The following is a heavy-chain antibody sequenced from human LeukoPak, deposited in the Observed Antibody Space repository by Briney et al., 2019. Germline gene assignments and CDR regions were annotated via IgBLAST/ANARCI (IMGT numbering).Heavy chain of an antibody. CDR3: ASMGGTEDY. V-gene: IGHV4-34*01. CDR2: INHSGST. CDR1: GGSFSGYY. Sequence: SETLSLTCAVYGGSFSGYYWSWIRQPPGKGLEWIGEINHSGSTNYNPSLKSRVTISVDTSRNQFSLKLSSVTAADAAVYFCASMGGTEDYWGQGILVTVSS. J-gene: IGHJ4*02. D-gene: IGHD6-19*01.